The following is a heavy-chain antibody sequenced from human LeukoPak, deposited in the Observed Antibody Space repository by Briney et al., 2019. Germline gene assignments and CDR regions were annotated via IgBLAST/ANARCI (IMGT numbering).Heavy chain of an antibody. Sequence: ASVKVSCKASGGTFSSYAISWVRQAPGQGLEWMGRIIPILGIANYAQKFQGRVTITADKSTSTAYMELSSLRSEDTAVYYCARDQTAMVTNYYYGMDVWGQGTTVTVSS. CDR2: IIPILGIA. CDR1: GGTFSSYA. D-gene: IGHD5-18*01. J-gene: IGHJ6*02. CDR3: ARDQTAMVTNYYYGMDV. V-gene: IGHV1-69*04.